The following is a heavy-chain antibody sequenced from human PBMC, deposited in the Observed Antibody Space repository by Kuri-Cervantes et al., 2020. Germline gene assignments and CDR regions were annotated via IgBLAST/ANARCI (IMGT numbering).Heavy chain of an antibody. CDR3: VRQAHGYYHLVDY. V-gene: IGHV3-73*01. D-gene: IGHD3-3*02. Sequence: GGSLRLSCAASGFSFSDSTMHWVRQASGKGLEWVGRIRAKANNYATGYAASVKGRFTISRDDSKNTAYLQMNSQRTEDTAMYYCVRQAHGYYHLVDYWGQGTLVTVSS. CDR2: IRAKANNYAT. CDR1: GFSFSDST. J-gene: IGHJ4*02.